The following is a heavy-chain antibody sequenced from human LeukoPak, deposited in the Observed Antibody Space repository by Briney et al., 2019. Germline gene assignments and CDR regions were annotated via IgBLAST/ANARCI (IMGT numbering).Heavy chain of an antibody. CDR1: GGSISSYY. CDR3: ARVLGTGLARSFDY. J-gene: IGHJ4*02. Sequence: PSETLSLTCTVSGGSISSYYWSWIRQPPGKGLEWIGYIYYSGSTNYNPSLKSRVTISVDTSKNQFSLKLSSVTAADTAVYYCARVLGTGLARSFDYWGQGTLVTVSS. V-gene: IGHV4-59*01. CDR2: IYYSGST. D-gene: IGHD1-14*01.